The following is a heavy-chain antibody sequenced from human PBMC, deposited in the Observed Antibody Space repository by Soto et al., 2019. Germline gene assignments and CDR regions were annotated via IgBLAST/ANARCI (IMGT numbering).Heavy chain of an antibody. V-gene: IGHV5-51*01. CDR3: ARQHRGSYRHNDAFDI. Sequence: GESLKISCQGSGYTFTGYRIVWVRQRPGEGLEWMGTIYPGDSTTTNSPSLRGQVTMSVDKSTSSAYLQWSSLKASDTAMYYCARQHRGSYRHNDAFDIWGQGTMVTVSS. J-gene: IGHJ3*02. CDR1: GYTFTGYR. CDR2: IYPGDSTT. D-gene: IGHD3-16*02.